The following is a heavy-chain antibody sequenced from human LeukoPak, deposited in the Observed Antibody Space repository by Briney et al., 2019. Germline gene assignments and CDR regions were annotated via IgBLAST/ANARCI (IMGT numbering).Heavy chain of an antibody. CDR2: ISYSGIT. D-gene: IGHD2-2*01. J-gene: IGHJ4*02. Sequence: SETLPLTCTVSGGSISGSSYFWGWIRQSPAKGLEWIGSISYSGITHYNPSLKSRVTMSVDTSRNQVSLNLDSVTAADTAVYYCARDSYCSTTSCHLDYWGQGILVTVSS. V-gene: IGHV4-39*07. CDR3: ARDSYCSTTSCHLDY. CDR1: GGSISGSSYF.